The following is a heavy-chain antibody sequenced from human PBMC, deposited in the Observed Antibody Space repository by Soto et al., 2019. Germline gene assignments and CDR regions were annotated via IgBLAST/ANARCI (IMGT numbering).Heavy chain of an antibody. CDR2: IIPIFGTA. V-gene: IGHV1-69*06. J-gene: IGHJ6*02. CDR3: ARWSNYYYGMDV. Sequence: QVQLVQSGAEVKKPGSSVKVSCKASGGTFSSYAISWVRQAPGQGLEWMGGIIPIFGTANYAQKFQGRVTITADKSTRTAYMELSSLRYEDTAVYYCARWSNYYYGMDVWGQGTTVTVSS. CDR1: GGTFSSYA. D-gene: IGHD3-3*01.